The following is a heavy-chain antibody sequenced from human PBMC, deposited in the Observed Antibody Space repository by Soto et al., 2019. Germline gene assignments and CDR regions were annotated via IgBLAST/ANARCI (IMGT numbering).Heavy chain of an antibody. CDR2: IDGSGGIT. CDR1: GFTFGTTD. Sequence: QLLQSGGGLVQPGGSLTLSCAASGFTFGTTDMSWVRQAPGEGLEWVSTIDGSGGITYYADSVKGRFTISRDNSRNTVYLQMNSLGGDDTALYYCVKNSGWFNTWGQGALVTVSS. V-gene: IGHV3-23*01. D-gene: IGHD3-10*01. J-gene: IGHJ5*02. CDR3: VKNSGWFNT.